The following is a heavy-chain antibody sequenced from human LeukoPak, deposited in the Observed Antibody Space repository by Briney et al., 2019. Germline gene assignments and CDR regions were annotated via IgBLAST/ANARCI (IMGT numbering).Heavy chain of an antibody. D-gene: IGHD6-13*01. CDR2: INSDGSST. CDR3: TRDVSQSSSWYGEFDY. Sequence: GGSLRLSCAASGFSFSNHWMHWVRQVPGKGLVWVSRINSDGSSTTYADSVKGRFTISRDNAKNTLYLQMNSLRDEDTAVYYCTRDVSQSSSWYGEFDYWGQGTQVTVPS. V-gene: IGHV3-74*03. CDR1: GFSFSNHW. J-gene: IGHJ4*02.